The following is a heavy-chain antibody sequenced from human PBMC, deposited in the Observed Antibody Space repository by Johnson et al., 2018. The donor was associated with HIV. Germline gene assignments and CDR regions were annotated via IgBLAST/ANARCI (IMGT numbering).Heavy chain of an antibody. Sequence: QVQLVESGGGVVQPGGPLRLSCAASGFIFSDYYMTWIRQAPGKGLEWLSYISSTGTVKYYTDSVKGRFTISRDNAKNSLYLQMNSLRAEDTAVYYCAKTGAAAGLKDAFDIWGQGTMVTVSS. CDR2: ISSTGTVK. J-gene: IGHJ3*02. CDR3: AKTGAAAGLKDAFDI. CDR1: GFIFSDYY. V-gene: IGHV3-11*04. D-gene: IGHD6-13*01.